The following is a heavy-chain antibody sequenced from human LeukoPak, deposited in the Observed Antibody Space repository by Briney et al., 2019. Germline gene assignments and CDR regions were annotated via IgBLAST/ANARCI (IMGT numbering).Heavy chain of an antibody. J-gene: IGHJ4*02. D-gene: IGHD3-10*01. CDR3: AKGFYYYGSGSYRYFEQ. CDR1: GFTFNIYA. Sequence: GSLRLSCAASGFTFNIYAMSWVRQVPGKGLAWVSAISRDGGSTYYADSVKGRFTISRDNSKNTVFLQMNSLRAEDTAVYYCAKGFYYYGSGSYRYFEQWGQGTLVTVSS. CDR2: ISRDGGST. V-gene: IGHV3-23*01.